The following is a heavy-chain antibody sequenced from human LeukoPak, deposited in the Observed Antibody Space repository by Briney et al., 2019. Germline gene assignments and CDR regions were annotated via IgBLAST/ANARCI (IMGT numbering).Heavy chain of an antibody. CDR1: GFTFTSYA. J-gene: IGHJ4*02. V-gene: IGHV3-23*01. D-gene: IGHD2-15*01. CDR3: AKGRAVEVVAAFNY. Sequence: PGGSLRLSCAASGFTFTSYAMSWVRQAPGKGLEWVSTISGSGGSTYYADSVKGRFTISRDNSKNTLYLQMNSLRAEDTAVYYCAKGRAVEVVAAFNYWGQGTVVTVSS. CDR2: ISGSGGST.